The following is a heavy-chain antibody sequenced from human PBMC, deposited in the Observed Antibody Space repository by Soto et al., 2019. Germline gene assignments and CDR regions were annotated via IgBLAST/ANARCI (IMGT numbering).Heavy chain of an antibody. V-gene: IGHV1-3*01. CDR3: ARSIPPFINDSNNPFDY. J-gene: IGHJ4*02. Sequence: QAQLVQSGAEVKKPGASVKVSCKASGYTFSMYIIHWVHQAPGQRLEWMGWIHAGSGDTKYSRKFQGRVTISRDTFASTVYMQLSGLRSEDTAVYYCARSIPPFINDSNNPFDYWGQGALVTVSS. D-gene: IGHD3-22*01. CDR2: IHAGSGDT. CDR1: GYTFSMYI.